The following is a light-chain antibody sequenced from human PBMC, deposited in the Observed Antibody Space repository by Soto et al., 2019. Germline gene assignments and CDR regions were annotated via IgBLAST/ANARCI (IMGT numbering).Light chain of an antibody. CDR2: DAS. V-gene: IGKV1-5*01. J-gene: IGKJ1*01. CDR3: QHYNSYSEA. CDR1: QTISSW. Sequence: DIHMTQSASTVSLSVGDRVTITFRASQTISSWLAWYQQKPGTAPKLLIFDASRLESGVPSRFSGSGSGTEFTLTISSLQPDDFATYYCQHYNSYSEAFGQGTKVDIK.